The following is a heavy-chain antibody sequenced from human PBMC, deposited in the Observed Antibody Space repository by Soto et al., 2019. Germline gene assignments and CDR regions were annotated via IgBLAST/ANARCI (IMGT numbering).Heavy chain of an antibody. V-gene: IGHV3-48*04. D-gene: IGHD3-3*01. CDR2: ITISGDTT. J-gene: IGHJ6*03. CDR1: GFTFSSYA. Sequence: GGSLRLSCAASGFTFSSYAMSWVRQAPGKGLEWVSFITISGDTTHYADSVKGRFTISRDNAKNSLFLQMNSLRVDDTAVYYCVRDRTVFWSGYPLDYYMDVWGKGTTVTVSS. CDR3: VRDRTVFWSGYPLDYYMDV.